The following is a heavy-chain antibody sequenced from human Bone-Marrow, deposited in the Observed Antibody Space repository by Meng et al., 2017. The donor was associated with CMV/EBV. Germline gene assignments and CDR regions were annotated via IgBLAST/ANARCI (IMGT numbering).Heavy chain of an antibody. J-gene: IGHJ4*02. CDR2: INTGDSDT. CDR1: GYSFTSYW. CDR3: SRPYCCGGSFFGAPFDY. D-gene: IGHD2-15*01. Sequence: GESLKISCTGSGYSFTSYWIGWVRQMPGKGLEWMVIINTGDSDTRYSPSFQGQVTISADKSISTAYLQWSSLKAPDTAMYYCSRPYCCGGSFFGAPFDYWGQGTLVTVSS. V-gene: IGHV5-51*01.